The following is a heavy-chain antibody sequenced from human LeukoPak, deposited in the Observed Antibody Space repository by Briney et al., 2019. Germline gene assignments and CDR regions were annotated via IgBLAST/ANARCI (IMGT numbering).Heavy chain of an antibody. CDR3: AKDHSSGYYYNAFDI. CDR1: GFTFDDYA. V-gene: IGHV3-9*01. D-gene: IGHD3-22*01. J-gene: IGHJ3*02. Sequence: GGSLRLSCAASGFTFDDYAMHWVRQAPGKGLEWVSGISWNSGSIGYADSVKGRFTISRDNAKNSLYLQMNSLRAEDTALYYCAKDHSSGYYYNAFDIWGQGTMVTVSS. CDR2: ISWNSGSI.